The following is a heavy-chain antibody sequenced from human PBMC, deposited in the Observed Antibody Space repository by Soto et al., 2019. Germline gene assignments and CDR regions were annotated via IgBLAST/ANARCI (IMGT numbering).Heavy chain of an antibody. J-gene: IGHJ5*02. CDR2: INTGNGNT. V-gene: IGHV1-3*04. CDR1: GITFSTYA. Sequence: GASVKVSCKASGITFSTYAIHWVRQAPGQSLEWMGWINTGNGNTRYSQNFQGRVTLTRDTSASTAYMDLSSLRSEDTSIYYCARAISGYVTWGQGTLFTVSS. CDR3: ARAISGYVT. D-gene: IGHD5-12*01.